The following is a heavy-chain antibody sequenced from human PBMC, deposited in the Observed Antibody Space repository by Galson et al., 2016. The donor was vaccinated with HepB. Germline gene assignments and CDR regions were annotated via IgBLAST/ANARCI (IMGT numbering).Heavy chain of an antibody. CDR2: IKSYTDGGTT. V-gene: IGHV3-15*01. Sequence: SLRLSCAASGFTFSSHAFYWVRQAPGKGLEWVGRIKSYTDGGTTEYAAPMKGRFTFSRDESNNRLYLQINSLKTEDTAVYYCTTSSTRGYTYGPSAYWGRGTLVAVSS. D-gene: IGHD5-18*01. CDR3: TTSSTRGYTYGPSAY. CDR1: GFTFSSHA. J-gene: IGHJ4*02.